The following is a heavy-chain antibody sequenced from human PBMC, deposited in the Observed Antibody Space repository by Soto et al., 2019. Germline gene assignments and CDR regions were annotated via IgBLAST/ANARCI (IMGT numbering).Heavy chain of an antibody. CDR3: ASSNPYYYDSTPFAY. Sequence: QLQLQESGPGLVKPSETLSPTCTVSGGSISSSSYYWGWIRQPPGKGLEWIGSIYYSGSTYYNPSLKSRVTISVDTSKNQFSLKLSSVTAADTAVYYCASSNPYYYDSTPFAYWGQGTLVTVSS. CDR2: IYYSGST. J-gene: IGHJ4*02. D-gene: IGHD3-22*01. V-gene: IGHV4-39*01. CDR1: GGSISSSSYY.